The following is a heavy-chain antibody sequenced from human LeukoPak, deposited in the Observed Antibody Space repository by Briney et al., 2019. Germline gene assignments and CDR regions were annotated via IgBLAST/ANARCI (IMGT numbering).Heavy chain of an antibody. CDR1: GFTFDNYA. J-gene: IGHJ4*02. Sequence: AGGSLRLSCAASGFTFDNYAMHWVRQAPGKGLEWVGAVSSDGSKKYYGNSMKGRYTISRDNSKNTPFLQLSSLRPEDTAVYYCATTEESGTIAARLDYWGQGTLVTVSS. D-gene: IGHD6-6*01. V-gene: IGHV3-30*03. CDR3: ATTEESGTIAARLDY. CDR2: VSSDGSKK.